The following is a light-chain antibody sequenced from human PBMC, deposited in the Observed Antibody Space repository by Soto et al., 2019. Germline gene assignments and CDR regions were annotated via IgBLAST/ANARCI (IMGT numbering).Light chain of an antibody. V-gene: IGLV2-14*02. CDR1: NSNLGNYNL. J-gene: IGLJ1*01. CDR3: VSYATSTALYV. Sequence: QSVLTQPASVSGSPGQSVTISCTGTNSNLGNYNLVSWYQHHPAKAPKLMIYEVTSRPSGVSNRFSGSKSGNTASLPISGLHAEDEADYYCVSYATSTALYVFVSGTKVTAL. CDR2: EVT.